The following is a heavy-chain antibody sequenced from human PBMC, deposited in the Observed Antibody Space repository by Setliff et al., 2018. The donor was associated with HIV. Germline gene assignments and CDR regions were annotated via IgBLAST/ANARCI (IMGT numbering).Heavy chain of an antibody. D-gene: IGHD3-22*01. Sequence: PGGSLRLSCVASGFTFSDYEMSWVRQAPGKGLEWVANIKQDGSEKNYMDSVKGRFTISRDNAKNSLYLQMNSLRAEDTAVYYCARPNYYDSSGSFDYWGQGTLVTVSS. CDR1: GFTFSDYE. J-gene: IGHJ4*02. CDR2: IKQDGSEK. V-gene: IGHV3-7*02. CDR3: ARPNYYDSSGSFDY.